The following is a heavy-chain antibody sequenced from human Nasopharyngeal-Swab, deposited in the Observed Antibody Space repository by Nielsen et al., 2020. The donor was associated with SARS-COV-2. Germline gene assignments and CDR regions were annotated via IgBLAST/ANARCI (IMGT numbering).Heavy chain of an antibody. V-gene: IGHV3-74*01. CDR1: GFTFRSYW. Sequence: GGSLRLSYVASGFTFRSYWMHWVRQAPGEGPVWVSHINSAGSATSYADSVKGRFTISRDNAKSTLYLQMNSLRGDDTAIYFCAKDFWGALDSWGQGTLVTVSS. CDR2: INSAGSAT. CDR3: AKDFWGALDS. J-gene: IGHJ4*02. D-gene: IGHD3-16*01.